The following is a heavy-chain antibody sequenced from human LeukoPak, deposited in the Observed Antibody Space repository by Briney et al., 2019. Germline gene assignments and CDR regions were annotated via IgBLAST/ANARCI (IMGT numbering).Heavy chain of an antibody. Sequence: GGSLSLSCAASGFTVSSNYMSWVRQAPGKGLEWVSVIYSGGSTYYADSVKGRFTISRDNSKNTLYLQMNSLRAEDTAVYYCASPATRYFDWLLSSPQYYGMDVWGQGTTVTVSS. V-gene: IGHV3-66*01. CDR3: ASPATRYFDWLLSSPQYYGMDV. CDR1: GFTVSSNY. D-gene: IGHD3-9*01. J-gene: IGHJ6*02. CDR2: IYSGGST.